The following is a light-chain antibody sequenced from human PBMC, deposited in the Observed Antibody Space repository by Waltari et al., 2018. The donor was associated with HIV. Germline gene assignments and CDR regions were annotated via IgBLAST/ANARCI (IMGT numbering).Light chain of an antibody. CDR1: PSLLHSNEYNY. Sequence: IVMTQSPVSLPVTPGEPASITCTSSPSLLHSNEYNYLDWYVKKPGQSPQLLIYLASVRASGVPDRFSGSGSGTDFTLYITKVEAEDVGTYYCMQTLESPKTFGQGTLLEIK. CDR2: LAS. V-gene: IGKV2-28*01. J-gene: IGKJ2*01. CDR3: MQTLESPKT.